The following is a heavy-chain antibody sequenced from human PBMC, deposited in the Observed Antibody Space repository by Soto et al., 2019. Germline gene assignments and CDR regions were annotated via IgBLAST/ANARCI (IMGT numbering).Heavy chain of an antibody. CDR3: AKDRGMIVGPSYVY. CDR1: GFTFSSYA. V-gene: IGHV3-23*01. J-gene: IGHJ4*02. CDR2: ISGSGGST. D-gene: IGHD3-22*01. Sequence: GSLRLSCAASGFTFSSYAMSWVRQAPGKGLEWVSAISGSGGSTYYADSVKGRLTISRDNSKNTLYLQMNSLRAEDTAVYYCAKDRGMIVGPSYVYWGQGTLVTVSS.